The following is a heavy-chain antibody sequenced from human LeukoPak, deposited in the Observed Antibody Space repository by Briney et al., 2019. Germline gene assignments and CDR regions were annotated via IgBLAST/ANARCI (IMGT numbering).Heavy chain of an antibody. CDR1: GFTFDDYG. CDR3: ARVTSSGWSSYFDY. J-gene: IGHJ4*02. Sequence: RPGGSLRLSCAASGFTFDDYGMSWVRQAPGKGLEWVSGINWNGGSTGYADSVKGRFTISRDNAKNSLYLQMSSLRAEDTALYYCARVTSSGWSSYFDYWGQGTLVTVSS. V-gene: IGHV3-20*04. D-gene: IGHD6-19*01. CDR2: INWNGGST.